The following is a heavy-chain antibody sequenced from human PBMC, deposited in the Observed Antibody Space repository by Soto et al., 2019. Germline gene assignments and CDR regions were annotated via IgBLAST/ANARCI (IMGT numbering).Heavy chain of an antibody. CDR1: GGSFSGYY. CDR3: ARGGALLLWFGEKGFDP. J-gene: IGHJ5*02. Sequence: SETLSLTCAVYGGSFSGYYWIWIRQPPGKGLEWIGEINHSGSTNYNPSLKSRVTISVDTSKNQFSLKLSSVTAADTAVYYCARGGALLLWFGEKGFDPWGQGTLVTVS. CDR2: INHSGST. D-gene: IGHD3-10*01. V-gene: IGHV4-34*01.